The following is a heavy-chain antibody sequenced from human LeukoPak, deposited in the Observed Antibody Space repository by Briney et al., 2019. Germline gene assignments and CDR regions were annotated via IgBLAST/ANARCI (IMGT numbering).Heavy chain of an antibody. Sequence: PSETLSLTCTVYGGSISSYYWSWIRQPAGKGLEWIGRIYTSGSTNYNPSLKSRVTMSVDTSKNQFSLKLSSVTAADTAVYYCARDHYYDSSGPDAFDIWGQGTMVTVSS. J-gene: IGHJ3*02. CDR2: IYTSGST. CDR1: GGSISSYY. D-gene: IGHD3-22*01. CDR3: ARDHYYDSSGPDAFDI. V-gene: IGHV4-4*07.